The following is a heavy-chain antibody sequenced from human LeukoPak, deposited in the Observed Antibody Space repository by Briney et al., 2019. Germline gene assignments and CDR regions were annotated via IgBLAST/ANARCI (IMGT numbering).Heavy chain of an antibody. J-gene: IGHJ5*02. CDR3: ARVLLSSGSST. CDR2: VYYSGIT. CDR1: GASISGDY. Sequence: SEILSLTCSVSGASISGDYYNWIRQPPGKGLEWIGYVYYSGITNFNPSLKSRVTMSVDTSKNQFSLKVSSVTAADTAVYYCARVLLSSGSSTWGQGTLVTVSS. V-gene: IGHV4-59*01. D-gene: IGHD3-22*01.